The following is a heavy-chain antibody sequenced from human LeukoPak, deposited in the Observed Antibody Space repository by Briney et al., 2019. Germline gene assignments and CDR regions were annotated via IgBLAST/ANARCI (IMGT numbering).Heavy chain of an antibody. CDR2: VNPSGGSP. Sequence: ASVEVSCKASGYTFTSYHLHWVRQAPGQGLEWMGIVNPSGGSPNYAQKFQGRVTMTRDMSTSTVNMELSSLRAEDTAVYYCARGPYDYGDSDYYSYYYMDVWGKGTTVTISS. V-gene: IGHV1-46*01. CDR3: ARGPYDYGDSDYYSYYYMDV. J-gene: IGHJ6*03. D-gene: IGHD4-17*01. CDR1: GYTFTSYH.